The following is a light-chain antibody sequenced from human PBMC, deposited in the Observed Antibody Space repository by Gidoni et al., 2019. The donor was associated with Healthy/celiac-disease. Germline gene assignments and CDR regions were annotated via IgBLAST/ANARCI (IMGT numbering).Light chain of an antibody. CDR1: QSVSSSY. Sequence: EIVLTQSPGTLSLSPGERATLSCRASQSVSSSYLAWYQQKPGQATRLLIYGASSRATGIPDRFSGSGSGTDFTLTISRLEPEDFAVYYCQQYGSSPGYTFGQGTKLEIK. V-gene: IGKV3-20*01. CDR2: GAS. CDR3: QQYGSSPGYT. J-gene: IGKJ2*01.